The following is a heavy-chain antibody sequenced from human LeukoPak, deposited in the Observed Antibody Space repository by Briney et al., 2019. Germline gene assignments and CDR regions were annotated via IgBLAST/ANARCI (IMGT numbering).Heavy chain of an antibody. J-gene: IGHJ4*02. Sequence: GGSLRLSCAASGFTFSSYSMTWVRQAPGKGLEWISYIISTGSTTYYADSVKGRFTISRDNANNSVSLQMCSLRAEDTAVYYCATGFWGYCSRNSCPLDNWGQGTLVTVAS. CDR1: GFTFSSYS. V-gene: IGHV3-48*01. CDR2: IISTGSTT. D-gene: IGHD2-2*01. CDR3: ATGFWGYCSRNSCPLDN.